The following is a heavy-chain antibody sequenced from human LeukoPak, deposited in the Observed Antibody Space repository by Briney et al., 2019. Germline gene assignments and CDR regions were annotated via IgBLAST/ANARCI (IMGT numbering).Heavy chain of an antibody. D-gene: IGHD3-10*01. V-gene: IGHV1-2*02. CDR1: GYTFTSYY. CDR2: INPNSGGT. Sequence: ASVKVSCKASGYTFTSYYMHWVRQAPGQGLEWMGWINPNSGGTNYAQKFQGRVTMTRDTSISTAYMELSRLRSDDTAVYYCARASITMVRGVIKTKPFDYWGQGTLVTVSS. CDR3: ARASITMVRGVIKTKPFDY. J-gene: IGHJ4*02.